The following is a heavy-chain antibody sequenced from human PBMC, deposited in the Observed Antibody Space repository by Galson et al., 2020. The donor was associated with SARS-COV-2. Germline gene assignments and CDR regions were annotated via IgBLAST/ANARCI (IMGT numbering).Heavy chain of an antibody. D-gene: IGHD3-9*01. J-gene: IGHJ5*02. CDR3: AHDYYDIWTGYDNWCDP. CDR1: GFSLSTSGMC. V-gene: IGHV2-70*11. Sequence: SGPTLVKPTQTLTLTCTFSGFSLSTSGMCVSWIRQPPGKALEWLARIDWDDVKYYSTSLKTRLTISKDTSKNQVVLTMSNMDPVDTATYYCAHDYYDIWTGYDNWCDPWGQGTLVTVSS. CDR2: IDWDDVK.